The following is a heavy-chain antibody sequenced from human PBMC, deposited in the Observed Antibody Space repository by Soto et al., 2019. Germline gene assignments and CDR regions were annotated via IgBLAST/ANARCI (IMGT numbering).Heavy chain of an antibody. Sequence: PGGSLRLSCAASGFTFSSYWMHWVRQAPGKGRVWVSRINSDGSSTSYADSVKGRFTISRDNAKNTLYLQMNSLRAEDTAVYYCARVWAHPLRDFDWLSDYYYYGMDVWGQGTTVTVSS. V-gene: IGHV3-74*01. CDR3: ARVWAHPLRDFDWLSDYYYYGMDV. J-gene: IGHJ6*02. CDR2: INSDGSST. CDR1: GFTFSSYW. D-gene: IGHD3-9*01.